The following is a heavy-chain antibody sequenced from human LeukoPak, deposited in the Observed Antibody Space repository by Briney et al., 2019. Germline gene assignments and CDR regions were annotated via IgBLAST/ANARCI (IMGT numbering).Heavy chain of an antibody. CDR3: ARLVTVSGTDY. V-gene: IGHV4-30-2*01. Sequence: TSETLSLTCTVSGGSISSGGYYWSWIRQPPGKGLEWIGYIYHSGSTYYNPSLKSRVTISVDRSKNQFSLKPSSVTAADTAVYYCARLVTVSGTDYWGQGTLVTVSS. D-gene: IGHD6-19*01. CDR1: GGSISSGGYY. CDR2: IYHSGST. J-gene: IGHJ4*02.